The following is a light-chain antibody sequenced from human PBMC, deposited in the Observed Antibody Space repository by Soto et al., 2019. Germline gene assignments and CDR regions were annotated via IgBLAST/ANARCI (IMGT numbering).Light chain of an antibody. V-gene: IGKV3-15*01. CDR2: GAS. CDR3: QQYNNWPPIT. Sequence: TVLTQSPGTLSLSPGERATLSCRASQSVSSNLAWYQQKPGQAPRLLIYGASTRATGIPARFSGSGSGTEFTLTISSLQSEDFAVYYCQQYNNWPPITFGQGTRLEI. J-gene: IGKJ5*01. CDR1: QSVSSN.